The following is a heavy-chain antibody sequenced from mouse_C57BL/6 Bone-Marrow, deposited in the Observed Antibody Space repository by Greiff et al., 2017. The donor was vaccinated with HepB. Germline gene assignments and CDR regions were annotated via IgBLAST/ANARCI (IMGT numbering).Heavy chain of an antibody. CDR3: ARSYYYPFAY. D-gene: IGHD1-1*01. CDR1: GYTFTSYW. J-gene: IGHJ3*01. V-gene: IGHV1-64*01. CDR2: IHPNGGST. Sequence: QVQLQQPGAELVKPGASVKLSCKASGYTFTSYWMHWVKQRPGQGLEWIGMIHPNGGSTNYNEKFKSKATLTVDKSSSTAYMHLSSLTSEDSAVYYCARSYYYPFAYWGQGTLVTVSA.